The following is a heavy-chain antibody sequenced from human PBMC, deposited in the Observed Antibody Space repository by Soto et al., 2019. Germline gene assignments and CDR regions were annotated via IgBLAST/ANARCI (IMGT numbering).Heavy chain of an antibody. J-gene: IGHJ4*02. CDR3: ATVFDV. V-gene: IGHV3-74*01. CDR1: GFTFRSNR. Sequence: EVQLVESGGGLVQPGGSLRVSGAASGFTFRSNRIHWVRQAPGKGLEWVSRIDTDGGGTSYADSVKGRFTISTDNAENTVYLQMNGLRVEDTAVYYCATVFDVWGQGTLVTVSS. D-gene: IGHD4-17*01. CDR2: IDTDGGGT.